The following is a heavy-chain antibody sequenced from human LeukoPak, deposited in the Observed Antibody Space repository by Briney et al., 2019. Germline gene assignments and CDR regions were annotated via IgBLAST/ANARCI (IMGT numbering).Heavy chain of an antibody. CDR3: ARSYDSSGYYPFDY. CDR2: IYYSGST. V-gene: IGHV4-59*01. CDR1: GGSISSYY. J-gene: IGHJ4*02. Sequence: PSETLSLTCTVSGGSISSYYWSWIRQPPGKGLEWIGFIYYSGSTNYKPSLKSRVTISVDTSKNQFSLKLSSVTAADTAVYYCARSYDSSGYYPFDYWGQGTLVTVSS. D-gene: IGHD3-22*01.